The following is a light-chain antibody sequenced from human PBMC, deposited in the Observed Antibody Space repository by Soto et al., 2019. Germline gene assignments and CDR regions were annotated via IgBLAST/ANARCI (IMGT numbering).Light chain of an antibody. CDR3: QQYGGSSPYT. V-gene: IGKV3-20*01. CDR1: QSVSSSY. CDR2: GAS. J-gene: IGKJ2*01. Sequence: EIVLTQSPGTLSLSPGERATLSCRASQSVSSSYLAWYQQKPGQAPRLLIYGASSRATGIPDRFSGSGSGTDFTLTISRLEPEDFAVYYCQQYGGSSPYTFGQWTKLEIK.